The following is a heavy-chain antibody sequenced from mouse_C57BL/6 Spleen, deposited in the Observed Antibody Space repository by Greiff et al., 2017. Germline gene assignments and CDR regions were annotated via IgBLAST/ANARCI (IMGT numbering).Heavy chain of an antibody. CDR1: GYSFTGYF. J-gene: IGHJ2*01. CDR3: ARGSLYRWFDY. V-gene: IGHV1-20*01. D-gene: IGHD6-1*01. Sequence: EVQLQQSGPELVKPGDSVKISCKASGYSFTGYFMNWVMQSHGKSLEWIGRINPYNGDTFYNQKFKGKATLTVDKSSSTAHMELRSLTSEDSAVYYCARGSLYRWFDYWGQGTTLTVSS. CDR2: INPYNGDT.